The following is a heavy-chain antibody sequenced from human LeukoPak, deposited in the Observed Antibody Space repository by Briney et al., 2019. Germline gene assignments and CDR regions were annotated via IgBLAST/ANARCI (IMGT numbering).Heavy chain of an antibody. V-gene: IGHV4-39*01. CDR2: MYYSGST. CDR1: GGSISSSSYY. D-gene: IGHD3-10*01. J-gene: IGHJ4*02. CDR3: ARVLGSGSYYSSFDH. Sequence: SETLSLTCTVSGGSISSSSYYWGWIRQPPGKGLEWIVSMYYSGSTYYNPSLKSRVTTSVDTSKNQFSLKLSSVTAADTAVYYCARVLGSGSYYSSFDHWGQGTLVTVSS.